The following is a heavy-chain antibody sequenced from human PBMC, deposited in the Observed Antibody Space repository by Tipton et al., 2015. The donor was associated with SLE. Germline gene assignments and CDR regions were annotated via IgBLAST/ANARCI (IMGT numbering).Heavy chain of an antibody. CDR3: ASDSGGSYYDNGGSYQLAKRHFDY. V-gene: IGHV4-39*07. CDR1: GDSISNDNYF. J-gene: IGHJ4*02. Sequence: TLSLTCTISGDSISNDNYFWGWIRQPPGKGLELIGNINYSGTTYYNPSLKTRVTISVDTSKIQFSLRLTSMTAADTAVYYCASDSGGSYYDNGGSYQLAKRHFDYWGRGSLVTVSS. CDR2: INYSGTT. D-gene: IGHD3-22*01.